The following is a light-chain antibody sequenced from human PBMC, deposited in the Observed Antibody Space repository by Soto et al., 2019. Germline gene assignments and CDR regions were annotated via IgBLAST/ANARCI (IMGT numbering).Light chain of an antibody. Sequence: DIRMTQSPSTLSASVGDRVTITCRASQSISSRLAWYQQKPGKVPKLLIYKASSLESGVPSRFGGSGSGTEFTLNISSLQPDDFATYYCQQYDSYSWTFGQGTKVEI. CDR1: QSISSR. CDR3: QQYDSYSWT. V-gene: IGKV1-5*03. J-gene: IGKJ1*01. CDR2: KAS.